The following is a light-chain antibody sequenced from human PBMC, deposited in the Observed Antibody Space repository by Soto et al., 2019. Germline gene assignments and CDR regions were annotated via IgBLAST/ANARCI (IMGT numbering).Light chain of an antibody. CDR3: QQYINRWT. CDR2: KAS. V-gene: IGKV1-5*03. Sequence: DIQMTQSPSTLSASVGDRDTITCRASQSISTWLAWYQQKPGKAPKLLIYKASSLESGVPSRFSGSGSGTEFTLTISSLQPDDSATYYCQQYINRWTFGQGTKVDIK. CDR1: QSISTW. J-gene: IGKJ1*01.